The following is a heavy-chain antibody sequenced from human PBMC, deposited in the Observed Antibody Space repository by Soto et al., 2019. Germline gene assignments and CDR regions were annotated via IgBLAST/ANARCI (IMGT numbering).Heavy chain of an antibody. J-gene: IGHJ6*02. CDR1: GGSISSYY. V-gene: IGHV4-59*01. CDR3: ARAKATGRPGGMDV. CDR2: IYYSGST. Sequence: PSETVSLTCTVSGGSISSYYWSWTRQPPGKGLEWIGYIYYSGSTNYNPSLKSRVTISVDTSKNQFSLKLSSVTAADTAVYYCARAKATGRPGGMDVWGQGTTVTVSS. D-gene: IGHD5-12*01.